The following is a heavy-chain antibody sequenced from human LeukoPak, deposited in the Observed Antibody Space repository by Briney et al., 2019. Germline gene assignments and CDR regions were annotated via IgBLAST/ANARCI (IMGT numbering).Heavy chain of an antibody. CDR2: IIPIFGTA. V-gene: IGHV1-69*13. CDR1: GGTFSSYA. J-gene: IGHJ2*01. D-gene: IGHD5-18*01. CDR3: ARVASGYSYGLNWYFDL. Sequence: SVKVSCKASGGTFSSYAISWVRQAPGQGLEWMGGIIPIFGTANYAQKFQGRVTITADESTSTAYMELSSLRSEDTAVYYCARVASGYSYGLNWYFDLWGRGTLVTVSS.